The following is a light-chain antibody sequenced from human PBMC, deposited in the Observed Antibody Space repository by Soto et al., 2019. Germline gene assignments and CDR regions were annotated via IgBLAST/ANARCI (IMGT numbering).Light chain of an antibody. CDR1: QGIGNY. CDR2: AAT. CDR3: QKCNSPPPFT. J-gene: IGKJ3*01. Sequence: DIQMTQSPSSLSASVGDRVTITCRVSQGIGNYLAWYQQKPGRVPKLLIHAATTLQSGVPSRFSGSGTGTDFTLTISSLQPEDAAIYFCQKCNSPPPFTFGPGTKVDIK. V-gene: IGKV1-27*01.